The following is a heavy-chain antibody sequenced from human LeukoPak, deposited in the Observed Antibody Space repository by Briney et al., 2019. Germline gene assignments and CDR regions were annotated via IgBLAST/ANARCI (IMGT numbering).Heavy chain of an antibody. D-gene: IGHD3-10*01. CDR1: GYSFTTYW. CDR2: IYPGDSDT. V-gene: IGHV5-51*01. CDR3: ARLPPSGSQNYYFDY. Sequence: GESLKISCKGSGYSFTTYWIGWVRRMPGKGLEWMGIIYPGDSDTRYSPSFQGQVTISADKSISTAYLQWSSLKASDTAMYYCARLPPSGSQNYYFDYWGQGTLVTVSS. J-gene: IGHJ4*02.